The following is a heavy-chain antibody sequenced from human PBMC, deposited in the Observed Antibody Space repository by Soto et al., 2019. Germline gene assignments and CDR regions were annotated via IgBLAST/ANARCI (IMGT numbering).Heavy chain of an antibody. CDR1: GGSISSGGYY. D-gene: IGHD5-18*01. CDR2: IYYSGST. V-gene: IGHV4-31*03. Sequence: SETLSLTCTVSGGSISSGGYYWSWIRQHPGKGLEWIGYIYYSGSTYYNPSLKSRVTISVDTSKNQFSLKLSSVTAADTAVYYCARYPSYGYVGFDYWGQGTLVTVSS. J-gene: IGHJ4*02. CDR3: ARYPSYGYVGFDY.